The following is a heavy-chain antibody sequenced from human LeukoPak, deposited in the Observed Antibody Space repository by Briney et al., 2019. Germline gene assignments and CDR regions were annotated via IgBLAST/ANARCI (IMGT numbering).Heavy chain of an antibody. D-gene: IGHD4-11*01. CDR1: GGSISSYY. J-gene: IGHJ5*02. CDR2: IYYSGST. Sequence: SETLSLTCTVSGGSISSYYWSWIRQPPGKGLEWIGYIYYSGSTNYNPSLKSRVTISVDTSKNQFSLKLSSVTAADTAVYYCARGSYYSNYKNWFDPWGQGTLVTVSS. V-gene: IGHV4-59*01. CDR3: ARGSYYSNYKNWFDP.